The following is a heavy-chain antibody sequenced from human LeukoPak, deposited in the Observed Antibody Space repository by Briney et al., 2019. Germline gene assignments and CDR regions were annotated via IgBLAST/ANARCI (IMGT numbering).Heavy chain of an antibody. D-gene: IGHD4-17*01. CDR1: GGSFSGYY. CDR2: IYYSGST. V-gene: IGHV4-34*01. Sequence: SETLSLTCAVYGGSFSGYYWSWIRQPPGKGLEWIGSIYYSGSTYYNPSLKSRVTISVDTSKNQFSLKLSSVTAADTAVYYCARRSGATVIYWFRRWFDPWGQGTLVTVSS. CDR3: ARRSGATVIYWFRRWFDP. J-gene: IGHJ5*02.